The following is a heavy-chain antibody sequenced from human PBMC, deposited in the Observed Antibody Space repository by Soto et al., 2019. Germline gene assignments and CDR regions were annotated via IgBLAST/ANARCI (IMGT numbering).Heavy chain of an antibody. CDR2: IYRTGST. J-gene: IGHJ4*02. Sequence: SETLSLTCAVSRGSFTSNNWWTCVRQPPGQGLEWIGEIYRTGSTNYNPSLKSRVTISLDKSENQFSLKVTSLPTADTAVYYCASRDPGTSVDYWGQGTLVTVSS. V-gene: IGHV4-4*02. D-gene: IGHD1-7*01. CDR1: RGSFTSNNW. CDR3: ASRDPGTSVDY.